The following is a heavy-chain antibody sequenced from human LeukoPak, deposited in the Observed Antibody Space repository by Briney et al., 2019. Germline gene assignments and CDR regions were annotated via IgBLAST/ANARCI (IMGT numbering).Heavy chain of an antibody. CDR2: IKQDGSEK. J-gene: IGHJ3*02. CDR3: ARELAGPPQEAFDI. CDR1: GLTFRSYW. V-gene: IGHV3-7*01. Sequence: PWCSLSLSCVASGLTFRSYWMSWVRQAPGKGLEGVANIKQDGSEKHYVDSVTGRFTISSDNAKNSLYVQMNSLVADGRAVCSCARELAGPPQEAFDIWGQGTMVTVSS.